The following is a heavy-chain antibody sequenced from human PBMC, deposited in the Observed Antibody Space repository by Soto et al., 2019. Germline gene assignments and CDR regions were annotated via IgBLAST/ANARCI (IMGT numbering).Heavy chain of an antibody. CDR1: GYDFARTW. V-gene: IGHV5-51*01. CDR2: IYPGDSET. D-gene: IGHD5-12*01. J-gene: IGHJ4*02. CDR3: ARLVGAYDSYFDH. Sequence: GESLKISCRASGYDFARTWIGWVRQLPGKGLDWLGIIYPGDSETRYSPSFRGQVTFSVDMSISTAYLQWSSLKTSNIAIYYCARLVGAYDSYFDHWGQGARVTVSS.